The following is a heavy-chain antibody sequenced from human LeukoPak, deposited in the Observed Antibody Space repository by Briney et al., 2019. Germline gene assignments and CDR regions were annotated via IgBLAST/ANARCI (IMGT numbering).Heavy chain of an antibody. CDR3: ARHTQDVGSAAFDY. CDR2: INHSGST. D-gene: IGHD1-26*01. Sequence: SETLSLTCAVYGGSFSGYYWSWIRQPPGKGLEWIGEINHSGSTNYNPSLKSRVTISVDTSKNQFSLKLSSVTAADTAVYYCARHTQDVGSAAFDYWGQGTLVTVSS. CDR1: GGSFSGYY. V-gene: IGHV4-34*01. J-gene: IGHJ4*02.